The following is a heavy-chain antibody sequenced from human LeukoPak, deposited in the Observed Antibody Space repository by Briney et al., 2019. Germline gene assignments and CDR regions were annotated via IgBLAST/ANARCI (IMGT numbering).Heavy chain of an antibody. CDR2: ISYDGSNK. CDR1: GFTFSTYN. Sequence: GRSLRLSCAASGFTFSTYNMHWVRQAPGKGLEWVAVISYDGSNKYYADSVKGRFTISRDNSKNTLSLQMNSLRAEDTAVYKCARDLSGYGGSFDYWGQGTLVTVSS. CDR3: ARDLSGYGGSFDY. V-gene: IGHV3-30-3*01. J-gene: IGHJ4*02. D-gene: IGHD4-23*01.